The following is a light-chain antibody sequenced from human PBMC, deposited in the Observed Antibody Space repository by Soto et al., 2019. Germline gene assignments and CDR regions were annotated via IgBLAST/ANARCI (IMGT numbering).Light chain of an antibody. CDR3: QQYNSYTWT. CDR1: QSISGW. Sequence: GDIVTITCRASQSISGWLAWYQQKPGKAPKLLIYHVSSLESGVPSRFSGSGSGTEFTLAISSLKTDDFATYYCQQYNSYTWTFCQGTKVDIK. CDR2: HVS. J-gene: IGKJ1*01. V-gene: IGKV1-5*01.